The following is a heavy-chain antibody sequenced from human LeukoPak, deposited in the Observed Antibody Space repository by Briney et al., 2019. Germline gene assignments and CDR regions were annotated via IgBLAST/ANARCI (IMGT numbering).Heavy chain of an antibody. Sequence: ASVKVSCKASGGTFSSYTISWVRQAPGQGLEWMGRIIPILGIANYAQKFLGRVTITADKSTSTAYMELSSLRSEDTAVYYCARDSHTTVTTFDYWGQGTLVTVSS. D-gene: IGHD4-17*01. V-gene: IGHV1-69*04. CDR2: IIPILGIA. J-gene: IGHJ4*02. CDR1: GGTFSSYT. CDR3: ARDSHTTVTTFDY.